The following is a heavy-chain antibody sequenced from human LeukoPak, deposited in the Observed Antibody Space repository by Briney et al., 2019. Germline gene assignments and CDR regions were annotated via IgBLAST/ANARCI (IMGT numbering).Heavy chain of an antibody. CDR3: VRGNIYYYGSGSYSPEYYFHY. CDR1: GFTVSNHY. D-gene: IGHD3-10*01. J-gene: IGHJ4*02. Sequence: GGSLRLSCAASGFTVSNHYMSWVRQAPGRGLEWVSIIYSGSATYYADSVKGRFVISRDDSKNTLSLRMNSLRVEDTAVYYCVRGNIYYYGSGSYSPEYYFHYWGQGTLVTVSS. V-gene: IGHV3-53*01. CDR2: IYSGSAT.